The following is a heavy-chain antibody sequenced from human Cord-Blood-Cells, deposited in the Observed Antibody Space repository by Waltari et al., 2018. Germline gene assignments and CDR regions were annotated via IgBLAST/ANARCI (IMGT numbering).Heavy chain of an antibody. J-gene: IGHJ4*02. Sequence: QVQLLESGGGVVQPGRSLRLSCAASGFPFSRYGMHWVRQAPGKGLEWVAFIWYDGRNKYYADSVKGRFTISRDNSKNTLYLQMNSLRAEDTAVYYCARDQNGVAAAGLDYWGQGTLVTVSS. CDR1: GFPFSRYG. CDR3: ARDQNGVAAAGLDY. D-gene: IGHD6-13*01. CDR2: IWYDGRNK. V-gene: IGHV3-33*01.